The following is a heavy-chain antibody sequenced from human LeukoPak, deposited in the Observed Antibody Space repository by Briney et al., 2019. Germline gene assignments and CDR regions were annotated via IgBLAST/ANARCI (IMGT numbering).Heavy chain of an antibody. V-gene: IGHV3-23*01. CDR1: GFTFSSYG. CDR2: ISGSGGST. Sequence: DPGGTLRLSCAASGFTFSSYGMSWVRQAPGKGLEWVSAISGSGGSTYYADSVKGRFTISRDNSKNTLYLQMNSLRAEDTAVYYCAKGETMIVDQPWYFDYWGQGTLVTVSS. CDR3: AKGETMIVDQPWYFDY. J-gene: IGHJ4*02. D-gene: IGHD3-22*01.